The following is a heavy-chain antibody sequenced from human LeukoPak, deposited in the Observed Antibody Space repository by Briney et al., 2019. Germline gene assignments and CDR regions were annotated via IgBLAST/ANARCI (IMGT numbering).Heavy chain of an antibody. D-gene: IGHD6-13*01. CDR3: ARHHSSIWAPFDY. V-gene: IGHV5-10-1*01. Sequence: GGSLQISCQGSGYTFTSYWISWVRQVPGKGLEWMGKIEHSDSCTNYSPSFQGHVTISADRSISTAYLQWSSLKATDTAMYYCARHHSSIWAPFDYWGQGTLVTVSS. J-gene: IGHJ4*02. CDR1: GYTFTSYW. CDR2: IEHSDSCT.